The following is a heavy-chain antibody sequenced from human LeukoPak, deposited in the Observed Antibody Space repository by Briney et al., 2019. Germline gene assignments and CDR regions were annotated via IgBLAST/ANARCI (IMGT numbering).Heavy chain of an antibody. CDR3: ARDAYRDRYFDF. CDR1: GFTVSSNY. D-gene: IGHD4-11*01. V-gene: IGHV3-53*01. Sequence: GGSLRLSCAVSGFTVSSNYMTWVRQAPGKGLEWVSLIYSDDSAWYADSVKGRFTISRDNSQNTLYLQLNSLRVEDTAVYYCARDAYRDRYFDFWGQGSLVTVSS. J-gene: IGHJ4*02. CDR2: IYSDDSA.